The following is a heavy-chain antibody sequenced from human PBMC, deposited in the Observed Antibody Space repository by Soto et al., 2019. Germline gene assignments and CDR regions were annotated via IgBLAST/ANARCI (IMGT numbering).Heavy chain of an antibody. Sequence: SETLSLTCTVSGYSISSGYYWGWIRQPPGKGLEWIGSIYHSGSTYYNPSLKSQVTISVDTSKNQFSLKLSFVTAADTAVYYCARDFYYYDSSGYAFDIWGQGTMVTVSS. CDR2: IYHSGST. V-gene: IGHV4-38-2*02. D-gene: IGHD3-22*01. CDR1: GYSISSGYY. CDR3: ARDFYYYDSSGYAFDI. J-gene: IGHJ3*02.